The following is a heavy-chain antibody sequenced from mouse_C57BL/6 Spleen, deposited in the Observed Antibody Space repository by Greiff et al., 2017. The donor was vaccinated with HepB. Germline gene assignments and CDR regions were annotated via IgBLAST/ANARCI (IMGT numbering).Heavy chain of an antibody. Sequence: QVQLKESGPGLVAPSQSLSITCTVSGFSLTSYGVHWVRQPPGKGLEWLVVIWSDGSTTYNSALKSRLSISKDNSKSQVFLKMNSLQTDDTAMYYCAREGGLYGSFYAMDYWGQGTSVTVSS. D-gene: IGHD1-1*01. CDR3: AREGGLYGSFYAMDY. CDR2: IWSDGST. J-gene: IGHJ4*01. V-gene: IGHV2-6*03. CDR1: GFSLTSYG.